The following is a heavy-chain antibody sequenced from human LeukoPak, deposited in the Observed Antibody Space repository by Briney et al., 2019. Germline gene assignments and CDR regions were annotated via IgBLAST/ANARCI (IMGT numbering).Heavy chain of an antibody. CDR1: GFTFSNYW. CDR3: AKDIGSYYDY. Sequence: GSLRLPCAASGFTFSNYWMSWVRQAPGKGLEWVTFIQYDGSKKYYADSVKGRFTISRDNSKNTLYLEMNSLRAEDTAVYYCAKDIGSYYDYWGQGILVTVSS. CDR2: IQYDGSKK. J-gene: IGHJ4*02. V-gene: IGHV3-30*02. D-gene: IGHD3-10*01.